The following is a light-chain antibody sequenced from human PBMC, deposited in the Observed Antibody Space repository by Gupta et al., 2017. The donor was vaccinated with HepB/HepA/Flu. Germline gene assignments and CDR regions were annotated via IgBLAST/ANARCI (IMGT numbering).Light chain of an antibody. CDR3: QQDGSLRMYT. CDR2: GAS. Sequence: EIVLTQSPGTLSLSPGERATLSCRASQSVSSSYLAWYQQKPGQAPRLLIFGASGRATCIPNRFSGSGSGTNVTLTISRLEQEDFAVYYCQQDGSLRMYTFGQGTKLEIK. J-gene: IGKJ2*01. V-gene: IGKV3-20*01. CDR1: QSVSSSY.